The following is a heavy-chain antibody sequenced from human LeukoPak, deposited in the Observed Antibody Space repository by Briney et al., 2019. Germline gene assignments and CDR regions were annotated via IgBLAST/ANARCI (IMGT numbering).Heavy chain of an antibody. CDR3: ARDLSSDYYDSSGYQPQDY. J-gene: IGHJ4*02. Sequence: ASVKVPCKASGYTFTGYYMHWVRQAPGQGPEWMGRINPNSGGTNYAQKFQGRVTMTRDTSISTAYMELSRLRSDDTAVYYCARDLSSDYYDSSGYQPQDYWGQGTLVTVSS. V-gene: IGHV1-2*06. CDR2: INPNSGGT. CDR1: GYTFTGYY. D-gene: IGHD3-22*01.